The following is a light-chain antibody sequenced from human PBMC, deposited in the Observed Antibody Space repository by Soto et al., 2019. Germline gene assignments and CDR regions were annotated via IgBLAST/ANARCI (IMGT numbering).Light chain of an antibody. J-gene: IGKJ2*01. CDR1: QSISSW. CDR3: HQYNSYPFT. Sequence: DIQMTQSPSTLSASVGDRVTITCRASQSISSWLAWYQQKPGKAPKLLIYDASSLESGVPSRFSGSGSGTEFTLTISSLQPDDFATSYCHQYNSYPFTFGQGNKLEIK. V-gene: IGKV1-5*01. CDR2: DAS.